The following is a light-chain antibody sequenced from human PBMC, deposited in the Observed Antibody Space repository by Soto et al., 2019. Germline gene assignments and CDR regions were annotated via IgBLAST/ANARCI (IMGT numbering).Light chain of an antibody. CDR2: DVS. V-gene: IGLV2-11*01. CDR1: SSDVGRYNY. Sequence: QSALTQPRSVSGSPGQSVTISCTGTSSDVGRYNYVSWYQHHPGKAPKLMVYDVSKRPSGVPDRFSGSKSGNTASLTMSGLQAEDEADYYCCSYAGTSYVLGAGTKV. J-gene: IGLJ1*01. CDR3: CSYAGTSYV.